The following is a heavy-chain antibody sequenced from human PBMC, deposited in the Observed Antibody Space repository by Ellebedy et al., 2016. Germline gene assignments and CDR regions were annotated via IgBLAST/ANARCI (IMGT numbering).Heavy chain of an antibody. CDR3: TTGVTAMVYFDY. CDR1: GFTFSNAW. CDR2: IKSKTDGGTT. J-gene: IGHJ4*02. Sequence: GESLKISCAASGFTFSNAWMNWVRQAPGKGLEWVGRIKSKTDGGTTDYAAPVKGRFTISRDDSKNTLYLQMNSLKTEDTAVYYCTTGVTAMVYFDYWGQGTLVTVSS. D-gene: IGHD5-18*01. V-gene: IGHV3-15*07.